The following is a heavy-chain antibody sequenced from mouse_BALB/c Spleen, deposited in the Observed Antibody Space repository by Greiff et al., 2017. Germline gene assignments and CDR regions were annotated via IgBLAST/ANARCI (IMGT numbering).Heavy chain of an antibody. Sequence: DVKLVESGGGLVQPGGSLKLSCAASGFTFSSYGMSWVRQTPDKRLELVATINSNGGSTYYPDSVKGRFTISRDNAKNTLYLQMSSLKSEDTAMYYCARGVDYWGQGTTLTVSS. CDR2: INSNGGST. CDR1: GFTFSSYG. J-gene: IGHJ2*01. V-gene: IGHV5-6-3*01. CDR3: ARGVDY.